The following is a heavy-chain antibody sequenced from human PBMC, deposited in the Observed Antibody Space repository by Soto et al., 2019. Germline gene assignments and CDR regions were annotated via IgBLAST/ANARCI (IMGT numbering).Heavy chain of an antibody. V-gene: IGHV3-7*01. J-gene: IGHJ4*02. Sequence: DVQLVESGGGLVQPGGSLRLSCAASGFTFSSYWMSWVRQAPGKGLEWVANIKQDGIEKYYVDSVKGRFTISRDNAKNSLYVQMNSLRDDDTAVYYWARGYDSSGYRLGDWCQGTLVTVSS. CDR2: IKQDGIEK. D-gene: IGHD3-22*01. CDR1: GFTFSSYW. CDR3: ARGYDSSGYRLGD.